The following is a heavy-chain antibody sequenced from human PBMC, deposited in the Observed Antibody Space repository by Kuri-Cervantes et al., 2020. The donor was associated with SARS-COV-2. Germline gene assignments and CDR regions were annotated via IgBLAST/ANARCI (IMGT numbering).Heavy chain of an antibody. CDR1: SGSFSNHY. CDR3: ARGLIAVIPSPILGLGPHYFSYRMDV. V-gene: IGHV4-34*01. D-gene: IGHD2-2*01. J-gene: IGHJ6*02. Sequence: SQTLSLTCAVFSGSFSNHYWSWVRQPPGKGQEWIGDVNLSGDTNYNPSLKSRVTISVDTSKNQFSQKMRSVTAADTGRYYCARGLIAVIPSPILGLGPHYFSYRMDVWGPGTTVTVSS. CDR2: VNLSGDT.